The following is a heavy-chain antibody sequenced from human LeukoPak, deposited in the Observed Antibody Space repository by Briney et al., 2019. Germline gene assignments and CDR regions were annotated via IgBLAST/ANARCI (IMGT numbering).Heavy chain of an antibody. Sequence: PGGSLRLSCAASGFTFNNYAMTWVRQAPGKGLEWVSSIGSDNKPHYSESVKGRFAISRDNSKSMLFLQLNSLRAEDTALYYCARYLHYYVAMDVWGQGTTVTVSS. CDR2: IGSDNKP. D-gene: IGHD3-10*02. V-gene: IGHV3-23*05. CDR1: GFTFNNYA. CDR3: ARYLHYYVAMDV. J-gene: IGHJ6*02.